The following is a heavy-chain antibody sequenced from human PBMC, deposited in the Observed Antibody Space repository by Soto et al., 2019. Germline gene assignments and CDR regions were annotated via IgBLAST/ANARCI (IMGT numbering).Heavy chain of an antibody. D-gene: IGHD3-10*01. CDR2: INAGNGNT. V-gene: IGHV1-3*01. CDR3: AKTMVRGVIRHYYYYGMDV. Sequence: ASVKVTCKASGYTFTSYAMHWVRQAPGQRLEWMGWINAGNGNTKYPQKFQGRVTITRDTSASTAYMELSSLRSEDTAVYYCAKTMVRGVIRHYYYYGMDVWGQGTTVTVS. CDR1: GYTFTSYA. J-gene: IGHJ6*02.